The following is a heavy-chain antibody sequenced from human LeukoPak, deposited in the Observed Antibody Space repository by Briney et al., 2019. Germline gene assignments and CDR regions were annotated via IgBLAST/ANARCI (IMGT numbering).Heavy chain of an antibody. D-gene: IGHD3-22*01. Sequence: QPGGSLRLSCAASGFTFSGYSMSWVRQAPGKGLEWVSAVSAGGDKTHYADSVKGRFTISRDNSKGTLYLQMNSLRAEDTALYYCARDFYDSSGYYFDYWGQGTPVTVSS. CDR3: ARDFYDSSGYYFDY. CDR1: GFTFSGYS. J-gene: IGHJ4*02. V-gene: IGHV3-23*01. CDR2: VSAGGDKT.